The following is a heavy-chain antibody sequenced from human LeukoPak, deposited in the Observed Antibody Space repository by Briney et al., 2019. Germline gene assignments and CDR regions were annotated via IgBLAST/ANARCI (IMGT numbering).Heavy chain of an antibody. CDR2: IYYSGST. Sequence: SETLSLTCTVSGGSISSSSYYWGWLRQPPGKGLERIGSIYYSGSTYYNPSLKSRVTISVDTSKNQFSLKLSSVTAADTAVYYCARQGYNWNDVPYDAFDIWGQGTMVTVSS. J-gene: IGHJ3*02. CDR3: ARQGYNWNDVPYDAFDI. D-gene: IGHD1-1*01. V-gene: IGHV4-39*01. CDR1: GGSISSSSYY.